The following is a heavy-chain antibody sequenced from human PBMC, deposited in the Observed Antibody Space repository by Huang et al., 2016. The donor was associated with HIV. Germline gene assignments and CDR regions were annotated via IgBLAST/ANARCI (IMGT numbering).Heavy chain of an antibody. CDR3: ASQHIGAAATWF. CDR2: VYQSGST. CDR1: GDFISSTNYY. Sequence: QLQLQESGPGQVKPSETLSLTCTVSGDFISSTNYYWGWIRQSPGKGLEWVGSVYQSGSTNYNPYPKSRVTLSVDTSRNQFSLRWNSVTAADTAVYYCASQHIGAAATWFWGRGTQVAVSS. J-gene: IGHJ4*02. D-gene: IGHD6-13*01. V-gene: IGHV4-39*01.